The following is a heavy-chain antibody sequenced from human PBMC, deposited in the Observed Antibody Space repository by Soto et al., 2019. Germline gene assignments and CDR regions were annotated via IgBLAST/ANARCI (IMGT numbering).Heavy chain of an antibody. Sequence: PGGSLRLSCAASGFTFTTYAMHWVRQAPGKGLEWVAVISYDGSNKYYTDSVKGRFTISRDNSKCTLYLQMNGLRAEDTAVYYCARGSYYYDSSVYYFAFDYWGQGTPVTVSS. CDR3: ARGSYYYDSSVYYFAFDY. CDR2: ISYDGSNK. V-gene: IGHV3-30-3*01. J-gene: IGHJ4*02. CDR1: GFTFTTYA. D-gene: IGHD3-22*01.